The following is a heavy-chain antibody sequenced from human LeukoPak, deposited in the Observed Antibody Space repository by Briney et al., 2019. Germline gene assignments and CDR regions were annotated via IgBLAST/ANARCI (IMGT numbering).Heavy chain of an antibody. CDR3: ARDWTPGKGSWYLPPSDY. D-gene: IGHD6-13*01. J-gene: IGHJ4*02. Sequence: GASVKVSCKASGYTFTSYAISWVRQAPGQGLEWMGWINTNTGNPTYAQGFTGRFVFSLDTSVSTAYLQISSLKTEDTAVYYCARDWTPGKGSWYLPPSDYWGQGTLVTVSS. V-gene: IGHV7-4-1*02. CDR2: INTNTGNP. CDR1: GYTFTSYA.